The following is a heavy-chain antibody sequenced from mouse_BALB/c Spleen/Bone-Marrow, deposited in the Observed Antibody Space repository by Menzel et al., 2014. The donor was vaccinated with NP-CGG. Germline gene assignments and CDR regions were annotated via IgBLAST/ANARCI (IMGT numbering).Heavy chain of an antibody. Sequence: EVQLQQSGAELVKPGASVKLSCTASGFNIKDTYMHWVKQRPEQGLEWIGRIDPANGNTKYDPKFQGKATITADTSSNSAYLQLSSLTSEDTAVYYCARWEYYAMDYWGQGTSVTVSS. CDR3: ARWEYYAMDY. V-gene: IGHV14-3*02. CDR2: IDPANGNT. D-gene: IGHD4-1*01. J-gene: IGHJ4*01. CDR1: GFNIKDTY.